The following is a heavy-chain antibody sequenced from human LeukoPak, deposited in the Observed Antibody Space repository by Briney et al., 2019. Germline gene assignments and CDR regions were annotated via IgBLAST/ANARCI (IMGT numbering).Heavy chain of an antibody. D-gene: IGHD2/OR15-2a*01. CDR3: VLLSYYYMDV. CDR2: INPSGGST. CDR1: GYTFTSYY. V-gene: IGHV1-46*01. Sequence: ASVKVSCKASGYTFTSYYMHWVRQAPGQGLEWMGIINPSGGSTSYAQKLQGRVTMTTDTSTSTAYMELRSLRSDDTAVYYCVLLSYYYMDVWGKGTTVTVSS. J-gene: IGHJ6*03.